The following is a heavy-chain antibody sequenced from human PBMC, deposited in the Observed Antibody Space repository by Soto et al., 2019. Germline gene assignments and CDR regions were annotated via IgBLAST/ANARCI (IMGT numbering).Heavy chain of an antibody. V-gene: IGHV4-31*03. Sequence: TLSLTCTVSGGYIGSGGYYWSWIRQHPGKGLEWIGYIYYSGSTYYNPSLKSRVTISVDTSKNQFSLKLSSVTAADTAVYYCARFATSFVDYWGQGTLVTVSS. CDR3: ARFATSFVDY. D-gene: IGHD2-15*01. J-gene: IGHJ4*02. CDR2: IYYSGST. CDR1: GGYIGSGGYY.